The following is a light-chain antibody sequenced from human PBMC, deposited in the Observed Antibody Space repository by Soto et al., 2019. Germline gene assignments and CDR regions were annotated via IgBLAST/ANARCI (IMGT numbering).Light chain of an antibody. J-gene: IGKJ3*01. V-gene: IGKV3-15*01. CDR1: QTLRNK. Sequence: IVLTQSPGTLSVSPGERVILSCRASQTLRNKLAWYQQKPGQAPRLLIYGGFTRATGIPARFSGSGSGTECTLTINSLQSEDFAIYYCQQHNAWPLAFGPGTKLDLK. CDR2: GGF. CDR3: QQHNAWPLA.